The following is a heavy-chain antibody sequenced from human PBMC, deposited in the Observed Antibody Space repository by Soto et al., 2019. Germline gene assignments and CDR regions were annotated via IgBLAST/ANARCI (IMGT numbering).Heavy chain of an antibody. J-gene: IGHJ4*02. CDR3: VRDSLFEH. Sequence: PGGSLRLSCAASGFTFNTYNMNWIRQAPGKGLEWVSYILSSSGTIYYADSVKGRFTISRDNAKNSVYLQMNSLRDEDTAVYYCVRDSLFEHWGQGTLVTVSS. CDR2: ILSSSGTI. CDR1: GFTFNTYN. V-gene: IGHV3-48*02.